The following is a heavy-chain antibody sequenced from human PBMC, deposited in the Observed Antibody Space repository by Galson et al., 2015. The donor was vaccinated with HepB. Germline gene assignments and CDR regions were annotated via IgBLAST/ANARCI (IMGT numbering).Heavy chain of an antibody. CDR2: IWYDGSNK. CDR3: ARVTQLLWFGELPDY. D-gene: IGHD3-10*01. CDR1: GFTFSDYG. V-gene: IGHV3-33*08. Sequence: SLRLSCAASGFTFSDYGMHWVRQAPGKGLEWVAVIWYDGSNKYYADSVKGRFTISRDNSKNTLYLQMNSLRVEDTAVYYCARVTQLLWFGELPDYWGQGTLVTVSS. J-gene: IGHJ4*02.